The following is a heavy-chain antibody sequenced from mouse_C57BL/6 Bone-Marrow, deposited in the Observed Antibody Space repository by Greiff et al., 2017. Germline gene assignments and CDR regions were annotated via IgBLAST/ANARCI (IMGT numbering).Heavy chain of an antibody. CDR2: IDPENGDT. V-gene: IGHV14-4*01. J-gene: IGHJ4*01. D-gene: IGHD1-1*01. CDR3: TRVAPHSMDY. Sequence: VQLQQSGAELVRPGASVKLSCTASGFNIKDDYMHWVKQRPEQGLEWIGWIDPENGDTEYASKFQGKATITADTSSTTSYLQLSSLTSEDTAVYYCTRVAPHSMDYWGQGTSVTVSS. CDR1: GFNIKDDY.